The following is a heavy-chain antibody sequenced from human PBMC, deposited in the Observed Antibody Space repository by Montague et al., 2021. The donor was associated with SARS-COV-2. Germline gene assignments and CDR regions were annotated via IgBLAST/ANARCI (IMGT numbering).Heavy chain of an antibody. D-gene: IGHD4-17*01. CDR3: ARHLNYRDYGGDDY. J-gene: IGHJ4*02. V-gene: IGHV4-39*01. CDR1: GGSISSSSYF. Sequence: SETLSLTCSVSGGSISSSSYFWGWIRQPPGKGLEWIGSIYYSGGTYSYSSLKSRVTISVDTSKNQFSLKLSSVTAADTAVYYCARHLNYRDYGGDDYWGQGTLVTVSS. CDR2: IYYSGGT.